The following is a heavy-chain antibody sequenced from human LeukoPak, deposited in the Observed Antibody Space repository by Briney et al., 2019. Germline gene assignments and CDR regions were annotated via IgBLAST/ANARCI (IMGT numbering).Heavy chain of an antibody. CDR1: GFTFSTYS. V-gene: IGHV3-48*01. D-gene: IGHD1-26*01. CDR2: ISSSSSTL. Sequence: GGSLRLSCAASGFTFSTYSMNWVRQAPGKGLEWVSFISSSSSTLFYANSVKGRFTISRDNAKNSLYLQMNSLRAEDTAVYYCAREGGSYSVHSWGQGTLVTVSS. J-gene: IGHJ4*02. CDR3: AREGGSYSVHS.